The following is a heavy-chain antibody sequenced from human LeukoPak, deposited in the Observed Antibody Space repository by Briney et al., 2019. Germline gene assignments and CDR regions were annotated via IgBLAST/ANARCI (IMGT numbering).Heavy chain of an antibody. Sequence: GGSLRLSCAASGFTFTDYHMNWIRQAPGKGLEWVAYISSSGNLLDYADSVKGRFTISRDNAMNSLSLQMNSLRADDTAVYYCATARFSGSYWGFYFDYWGQGTLATVSS. J-gene: IGHJ4*02. V-gene: IGHV3-11*01. CDR3: ATARFSGSYWGFYFDY. CDR2: ISSSGNLL. D-gene: IGHD1-26*01. CDR1: GFTFTDYH.